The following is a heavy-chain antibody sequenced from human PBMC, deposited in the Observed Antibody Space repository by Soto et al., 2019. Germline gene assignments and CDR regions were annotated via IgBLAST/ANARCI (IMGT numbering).Heavy chain of an antibody. CDR2: SNQDESEI. D-gene: IGHD2-15*01. J-gene: IGHJ4*02. Sequence: GGSLRLSCAASGFTFSSYLMSWVRQAPGKGLEWVANSNQDESEIFYVDSVKGRFTISRDNTKNSLYLQMNSLRVEDTAVYFCARDKGYSIFDYWGQGNQVTVSS. V-gene: IGHV3-7*01. CDR3: ARDKGYSIFDY. CDR1: GFTFSSYL.